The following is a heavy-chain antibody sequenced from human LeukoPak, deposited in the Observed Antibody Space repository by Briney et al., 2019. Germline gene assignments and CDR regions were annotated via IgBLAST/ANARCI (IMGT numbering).Heavy chain of an antibody. CDR2: IIPIFGTA. CDR1: GGTFSSYA. D-gene: IGHD5-18*01. CDR3: ARRGGYSYGYLDY. J-gene: IGHJ4*02. V-gene: IGHV1-69*01. Sequence: ASVKVSCKASGGTFSSYAISWVRHAPAQGLEWMGGIIPIFGTASYAQKFQGRVTITADESTSTAYMELSSLRSEDTAVYYCARRGGYSYGYLDYWGQGTLVTVSS.